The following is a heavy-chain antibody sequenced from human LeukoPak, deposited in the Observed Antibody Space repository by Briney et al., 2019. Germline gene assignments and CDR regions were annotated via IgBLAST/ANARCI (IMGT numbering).Heavy chain of an antibody. CDR2: INWNGDST. CDR3: AREYRYGGFFDY. Sequence: GGSLRLSCAASGFTFDDYGMNWVRQAPGQGLEWVSDINWNGDSTNYADSVKGRFTISRDDAKNSLYLQMNSLRAEDTALYYCAREYRYGGFFDYWRQGTLVTVSS. CDR1: GFTFDDYG. V-gene: IGHV3-20*04. J-gene: IGHJ4*02. D-gene: IGHD3-10*01.